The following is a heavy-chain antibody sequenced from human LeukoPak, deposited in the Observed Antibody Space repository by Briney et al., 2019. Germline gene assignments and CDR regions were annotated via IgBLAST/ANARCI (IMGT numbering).Heavy chain of an antibody. D-gene: IGHD2-15*01. V-gene: IGHV3-23*01. CDR2: ISGSGGST. J-gene: IGHJ4*02. CDR1: GFTFSSYA. Sequence: PGGSLRLSCAASGFTFSSYAMSWVRQAPGKGLEWVSAISGSGGSTYYADSVKGRFTISRDNSKNTLYLQMNSLRAEDTAVYYCAKDGDIVVVVAATPSYFDYWGQGTLVTLSS. CDR3: AKDGDIVVVVAATPSYFDY.